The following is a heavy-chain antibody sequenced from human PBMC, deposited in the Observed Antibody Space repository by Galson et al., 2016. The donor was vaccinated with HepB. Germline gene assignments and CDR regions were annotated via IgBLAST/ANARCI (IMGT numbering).Heavy chain of an antibody. CDR1: GLTFNDAW. D-gene: IGHD2-2*01. V-gene: IGHV3-15*01. Sequence: SLRLSCATSGLTFNDAWMTWVRQAPGKGLEWVGRIKSKIDGGTREYAEPVKGRFTISTDDPKNTVYLQMNSLITEDTAVYYCTTMLGYCSSTSCWGQGTLVTVSS. CDR3: TTMLGYCSSTSC. CDR2: IKSKIDGGTR. J-gene: IGHJ4*02.